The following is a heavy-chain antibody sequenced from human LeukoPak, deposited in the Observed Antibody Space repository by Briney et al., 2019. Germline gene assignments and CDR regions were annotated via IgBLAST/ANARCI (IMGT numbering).Heavy chain of an antibody. J-gene: IGHJ6*03. CDR3: ATCLTGYYYYMDV. V-gene: IGHV3-72*01. CDR1: GFTFSDHY. Sequence: PGGSLRLSCAASGFTFSDHYMDWVRQAPGEGLEWVGRTRNKANSYTTEYAASVKGRFTISRDDSKNSLYLQMNSLKTEDTAVYYCATCLTGYYYYMDVWGKGTTVTVSS. CDR2: TRNKANSYTT.